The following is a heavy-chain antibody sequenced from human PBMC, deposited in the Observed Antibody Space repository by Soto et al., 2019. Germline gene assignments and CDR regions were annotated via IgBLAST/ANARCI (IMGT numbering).Heavy chain of an antibody. CDR1: GFTFSSYA. J-gene: IGHJ6*02. CDR3: ATDRYWSADGATKFCGIDV. D-gene: IGHD6-13*01. V-gene: IGHV3-23*01. Sequence: EVQLLESGGGLVQPGGSLRLSCAASGFTFSSYAMSWVRQAPGKGLEWVSVISGSGDSTYYADSVRGRFTISRDNSKNTLYLQRNSLSAEDTAVYYCATDRYWSADGATKFCGIDVWGQGTTVTVSS. CDR2: ISGSGDST.